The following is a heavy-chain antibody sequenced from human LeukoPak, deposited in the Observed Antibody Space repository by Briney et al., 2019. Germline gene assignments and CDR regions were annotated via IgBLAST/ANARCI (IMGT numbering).Heavy chain of an antibody. CDR3: ARRSTIFYGMDV. J-gene: IGHJ6*02. Sequence: PGESLKISCKGSGFSFTSYWIAWVRPMPGKGLEWMGIIYPGDSETRYSPSFQGQVTISADKSISSVYLQWSSLKASDTATYYCARRSTIFYGMDVWGQGTTVTVSS. D-gene: IGHD3-3*01. V-gene: IGHV5-51*01. CDR1: GFSFTSYW. CDR2: IYPGDSET.